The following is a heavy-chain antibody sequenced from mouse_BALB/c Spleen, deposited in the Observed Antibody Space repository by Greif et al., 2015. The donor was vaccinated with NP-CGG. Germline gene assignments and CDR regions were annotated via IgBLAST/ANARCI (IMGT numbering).Heavy chain of an antibody. CDR3: ARWGYGSSPYAMDY. D-gene: IGHD1-1*01. J-gene: IGHJ4*01. Sequence: VQLQESGAELAKPGASVKMSCKASGYTFTSYWMHWVKQRPGQGLEWIGYINPSTGYTEYNQKFKDKATLTADKSSCTAYMQLSSLTSEDSAVYYCARWGYGSSPYAMDYWGQGTSVTVSS. V-gene: IGHV1-7*01. CDR1: GYTFTSYW. CDR2: INPSTGYT.